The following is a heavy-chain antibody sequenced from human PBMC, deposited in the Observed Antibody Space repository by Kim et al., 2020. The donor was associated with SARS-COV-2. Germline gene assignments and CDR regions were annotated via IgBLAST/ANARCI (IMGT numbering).Heavy chain of an antibody. CDR1: GYTFTGYY. J-gene: IGHJ4*02. CDR3: ARDGDWRSSSGDY. D-gene: IGHD6-13*01. CDR2: INPNSGGT. Sequence: ASVKVSCKASGYTFTGYYMHWVRQAPGQGLEWMGRINPNSGGTNYAQKFQGRVTMTRDTSISTAYMELSRLRSDDTAVYYCARDGDWRSSSGDYWGQGTLVTVSS. V-gene: IGHV1-2*06.